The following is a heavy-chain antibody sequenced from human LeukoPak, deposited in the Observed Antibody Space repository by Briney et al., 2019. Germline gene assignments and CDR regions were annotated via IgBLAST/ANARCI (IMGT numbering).Heavy chain of an antibody. CDR1: GFTFSNFG. J-gene: IGHJ4*02. Sequence: KPGESLRLSCAASGFTFSNFGINWVRQAPGKGLEWVSSISSSSSYISYADSVKGRFTISRDNAKNSLDLQMNSLRAEDTAVYYCAIDRYSSGWYTFDYWGQGTLVTVSS. CDR2: ISSSSSYI. D-gene: IGHD6-19*01. V-gene: IGHV3-21*01. CDR3: AIDRYSSGWYTFDY.